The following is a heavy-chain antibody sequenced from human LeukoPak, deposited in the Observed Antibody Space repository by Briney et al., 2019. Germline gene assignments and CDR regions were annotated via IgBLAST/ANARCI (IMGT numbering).Heavy chain of an antibody. CDR1: GYNFNDHH. CDR2: IYPKSGDT. D-gene: IGHD3-10*01. V-gene: IGHV1-2*06. Sequence: ASVKVSCKTSGYNFNDHHVHWVRQAPGQGLEWKGRIYPKSGDTDYPQKFQIRATMTRDTSITTAYMELTSLRSDDTAVYYCVSHYGPGPVWGQGTLVTVS. J-gene: IGHJ4*02. CDR3: VSHYGPGPV.